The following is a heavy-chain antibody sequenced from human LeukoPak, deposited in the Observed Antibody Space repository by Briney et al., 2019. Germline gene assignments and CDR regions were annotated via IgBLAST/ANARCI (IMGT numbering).Heavy chain of an antibody. CDR1: GFTVSSNY. Sequence: PGGSLRLSCSASGFTVSSNYMSWVRQAPGKGLEWVSVIYSGGSTCYADSVKGRFTISRDNSKNTVYLQMNSLRAEDTAVYFCARAVPIGTGWDAFDVWGQGTLVTVSS. V-gene: IGHV3-53*01. CDR3: ARAVPIGTGWDAFDV. CDR2: IYSGGST. J-gene: IGHJ3*01. D-gene: IGHD6-19*01.